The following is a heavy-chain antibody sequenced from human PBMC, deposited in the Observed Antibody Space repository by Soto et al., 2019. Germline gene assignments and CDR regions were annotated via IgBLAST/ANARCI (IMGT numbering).Heavy chain of an antibody. CDR2: INHSGST. J-gene: IGHJ3*02. V-gene: IGHV4-34*01. CDR1: GGSFSGYY. Sequence: SETLSLSCAVYGGSFSGYYWSWIRQPPGKGLEWIGEINHSGSTNYNPSLKSRVTISVDTSKNQFSLKLSSVTAADTAVYYCARVGSAYCSSTSCYTSRASDIWGPGTMVTVSS. D-gene: IGHD2-2*02. CDR3: ARVGSAYCSSTSCYTSRASDI.